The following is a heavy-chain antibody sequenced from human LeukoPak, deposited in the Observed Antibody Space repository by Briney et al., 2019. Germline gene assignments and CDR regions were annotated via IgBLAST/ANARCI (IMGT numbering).Heavy chain of an antibody. V-gene: IGHV4-34*01. CDR1: GGSFSGYY. D-gene: IGHD4-17*01. Sequence: SETLSLTCAVYGGSFSGYYWSWIRQPPGKGLEWIGEINHSGSTNYNPSLKSRVTISVDTSKNQFSLKLSSVTAADTAVYYCARGHDYGDYDYWGQGTLVTVSS. CDR2: INHSGST. J-gene: IGHJ4*02. CDR3: ARGHDYGDYDY.